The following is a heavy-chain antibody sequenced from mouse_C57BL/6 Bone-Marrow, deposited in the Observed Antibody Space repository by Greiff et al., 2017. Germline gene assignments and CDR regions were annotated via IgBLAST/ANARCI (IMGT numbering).Heavy chain of an antibody. Sequence: EVNVVESGGDLVKPGGSLKLSCAASGFTFSSYGMSWVRQTPDKRLEWVATISSGGSYTYYPDSVKGRFTISRDNAKNTLYLQMSSLTSEDTAMYYCARLGYYGSSYFDYWGQGTTLTVSS. CDR2: ISSGGSYT. CDR3: ARLGYYGSSYFDY. J-gene: IGHJ2*01. CDR1: GFTFSSYG. V-gene: IGHV5-6*01. D-gene: IGHD1-1*01.